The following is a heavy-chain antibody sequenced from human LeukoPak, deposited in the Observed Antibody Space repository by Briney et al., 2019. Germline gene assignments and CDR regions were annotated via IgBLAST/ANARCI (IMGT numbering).Heavy chain of an antibody. CDR3: ALRGIAVAGTDY. CDR2: INHSGST. Sequence: SETQSLTCAVYGGSFSGYYWSWIRQPPGKGLEWIGEINHSGSTNYNPSLKSRVTISVDTSKNQFSLKLSSVTAADTAVYYCALRGIAVAGTDYWGQGTLVTVSS. D-gene: IGHD6-19*01. CDR1: GGSFSGYY. J-gene: IGHJ4*02. V-gene: IGHV4-34*01.